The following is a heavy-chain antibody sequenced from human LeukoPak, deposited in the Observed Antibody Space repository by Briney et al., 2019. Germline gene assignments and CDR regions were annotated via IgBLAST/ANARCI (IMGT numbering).Heavy chain of an antibody. J-gene: IGHJ4*02. V-gene: IGHV4-30-2*01. CDR3: ARVGCSGGSCQFDY. Sequence: SETLSLTCAVSGGSISSGGYSWSWIRQPPGKGLEWIGYIYHSGSTYYNPPLKSRVTISVDRSKNQFSLKLSSVTAADTAVYYCARVGCSGGSCQFDYWGQGTLVTVSS. CDR2: IYHSGST. D-gene: IGHD2-15*01. CDR1: GGSISSGGYS.